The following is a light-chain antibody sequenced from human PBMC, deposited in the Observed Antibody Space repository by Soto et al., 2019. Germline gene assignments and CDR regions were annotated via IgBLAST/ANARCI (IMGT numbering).Light chain of an antibody. J-gene: IGKJ5*01. CDR3: QQYHRASIT. Sequence: DIQMTQSPSTLSASVGDRVTITCRASQSLNNWLAWYQQKPGKAPKLLIYDASTLERGVPSRFSGTGSGTEFTLTISSLQPDDFATYYCQQYHRASITFGQGTRLESK. CDR1: QSLNNW. V-gene: IGKV1-5*01. CDR2: DAS.